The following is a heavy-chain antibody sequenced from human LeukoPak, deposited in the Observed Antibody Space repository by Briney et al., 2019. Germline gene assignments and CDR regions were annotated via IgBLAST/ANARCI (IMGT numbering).Heavy chain of an antibody. CDR1: GFTFSSYA. CDR2: LSASGGST. D-gene: IGHD3-22*01. Sequence: PGGSLRLSCAASGFTFSSYAMSWFRLPPGKGLKWVSGLSASGGSTFYTDSVKGRFTISRDNSNNTLYLQMDGLSAEDTAIYYCAKHEVSYYDSSGYYPFDCWGPGTVVTVSS. V-gene: IGHV3-23*01. CDR3: AKHEVSYYDSSGYYPFDC. J-gene: IGHJ4*02.